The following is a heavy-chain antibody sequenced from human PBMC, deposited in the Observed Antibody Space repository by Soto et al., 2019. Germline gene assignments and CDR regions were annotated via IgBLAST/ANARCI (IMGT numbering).Heavy chain of an antibody. CDR2: XSXXXGXT. V-gene: IGHV1-18*01. D-gene: IGHD6-13*01. Sequence: ASVKVSCKASDYTFTSYGIIWVRQAPGQGLEWIXWXSXXXGXTXXXQXXXXRVTMTTDISTTTAYMEMRSLRSDDTAVYYCARSGSSWNLREFDYWGQGTLVTVSS. J-gene: IGHJ4*02. CDR3: ARSGSSWNLREFDY. CDR1: DYTFTSYG.